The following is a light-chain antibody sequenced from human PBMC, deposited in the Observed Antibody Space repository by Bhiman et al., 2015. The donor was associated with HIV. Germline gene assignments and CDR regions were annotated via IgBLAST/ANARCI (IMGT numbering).Light chain of an antibody. V-gene: IGLV2-14*01. CDR1: SSDVGDYDY. Sequence: QSALTQPASVSGSPGQSITISCTGTSSDVGDYDYVSWYQQHPGKAPKLMIYDVNKRPSGLSNRFSGSKSGNTASLTISGLQAEDEADYYCSSYVGSNNYVFGTGTKVTVL. J-gene: IGLJ1*01. CDR3: SSYVGSNNYV. CDR2: DVN.